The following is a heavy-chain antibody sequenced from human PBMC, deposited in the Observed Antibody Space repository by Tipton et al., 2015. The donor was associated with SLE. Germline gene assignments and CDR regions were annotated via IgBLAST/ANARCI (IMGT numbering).Heavy chain of an antibody. J-gene: IGHJ5*02. CDR3: ARVSEAYYDFWSGYSPNWFDP. CDR1: GGSISSHY. CDR2: IYYSGST. D-gene: IGHD3-3*01. Sequence: LRLSCTVSGGSISSHYWSWIRQPPGKGLEWIGYIYYSGSTNYNPSLKSRVIISIDTSKNQFSLKLSSVTAADTAVYYCARVSEAYYDFWSGYSPNWFDPWGQGTLVTVSS. V-gene: IGHV4-59*11.